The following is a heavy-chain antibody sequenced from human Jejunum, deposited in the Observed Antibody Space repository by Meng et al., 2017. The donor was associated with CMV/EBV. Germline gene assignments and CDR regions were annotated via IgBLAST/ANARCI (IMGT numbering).Heavy chain of an antibody. CDR1: ISSGYF. J-gene: IGHJ5*02. V-gene: IGHV4-38-2*02. CDR3: AREGYYDSSGYPRGFDP. D-gene: IGHD3-22*01. CDR2: ISHSGST. Sequence: ISSGYFWGWIRQPPGKGLEWIESISHSGSTYYNPSLKSRLTMSVDTSKNQFSLKLSSVTAADTAVYYCAREGYYDSSGYPRGFDPWGQGTLVTVSS.